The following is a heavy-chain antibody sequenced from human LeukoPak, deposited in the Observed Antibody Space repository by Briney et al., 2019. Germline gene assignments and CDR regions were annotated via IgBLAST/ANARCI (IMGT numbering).Heavy chain of an antibody. CDR1: GFTFSSYG. D-gene: IGHD6-19*01. CDR3: AKDFRWLPDY. Sequence: GGSLRLSCAASGFTFSSYGMHWVRQAPGKGLEWVAVISYDGSNKYYADSVKGRFTISRDNSKNTLYLQMNSLRAEDTAVYYCAKDFRWLPDYWGQGTLVTVSS. V-gene: IGHV3-30*18. J-gene: IGHJ4*02. CDR2: ISYDGSNK.